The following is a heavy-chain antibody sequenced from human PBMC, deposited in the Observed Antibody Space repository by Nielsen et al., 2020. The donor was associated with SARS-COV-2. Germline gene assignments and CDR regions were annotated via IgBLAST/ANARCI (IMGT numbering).Heavy chain of an antibody. V-gene: IGHV5-51*01. CDR1: GYSFTSYW. J-gene: IGHJ4*02. CDR2: IYPGDSDT. Sequence: GGSLRLSCKGSGYSFTSYWIGWVRQMPGKGLEWMGIIYPGDSDTRYSPSFQGQVTISADKSISTAYLQWSSLKASDTAMYYCARSEMATTRYFDYWGQGTLVTVSS. CDR3: ARSEMATTRYFDY. D-gene: IGHD5-24*01.